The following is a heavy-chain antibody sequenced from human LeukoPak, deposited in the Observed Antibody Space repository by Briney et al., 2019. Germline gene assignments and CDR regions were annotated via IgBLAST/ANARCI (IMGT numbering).Heavy chain of an antibody. V-gene: IGHV4-39*01. J-gene: IGHJ1*01. CDR3: ARHGSSWRIQYFQH. D-gene: IGHD6-13*01. CDR1: GGSISNYY. CDR2: IYYSGST. Sequence: SETLSLTCTVSGGSISNYYWGWIRQPPGEGLEWIGSIYYSGSTYYNSSLQSRITISVDTSKNQFSLKLSSVTAADTAVYYCARHGSSWRIQYFQHWGQGTLVTVSS.